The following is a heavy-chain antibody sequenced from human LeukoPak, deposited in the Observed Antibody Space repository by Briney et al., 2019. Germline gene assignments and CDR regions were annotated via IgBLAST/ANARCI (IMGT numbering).Heavy chain of an antibody. CDR1: GGSISSYY. CDR2: IYTSGST. J-gene: IGHJ4*02. CDR3: ARDGYYYDSSGSGTTFDY. Sequence: PSETLSLTCTVSGGSISSYYWSWIRQPAGKGLEWIGRIYTSGSTNYNPSLKSRVTMSVDTSKNQFSLKLSSVTAADTAVYYCARDGYYYDSSGSGTTFDYWGQGTLVTVSS. V-gene: IGHV4-4*07. D-gene: IGHD3-22*01.